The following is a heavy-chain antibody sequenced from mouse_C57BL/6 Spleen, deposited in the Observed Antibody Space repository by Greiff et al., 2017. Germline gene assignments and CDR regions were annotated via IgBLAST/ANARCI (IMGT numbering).Heavy chain of an antibody. V-gene: IGHV5-16*01. D-gene: IGHD2-12*01. CDR3: ARDYEGYFDV. Sequence: EVQLVESEGGLVQPGSSMKLSCTASGFTFSDYYMAWVRQVPEKGLEWVANINYDGSSTYYLDSLKSRFIISRDNAKNILYLQMSSLKSEDTATYYCARDYEGYFDVWGTGTTVTVSS. CDR1: GFTFSDYY. CDR2: INYDGSST. J-gene: IGHJ1*03.